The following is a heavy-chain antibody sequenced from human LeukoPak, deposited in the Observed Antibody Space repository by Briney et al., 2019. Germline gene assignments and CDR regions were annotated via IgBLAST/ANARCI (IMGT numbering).Heavy chain of an antibody. Sequence: GGSLRLSCAASGFTFSSYSMNWVRQAPGKGLEWVSSISSSSSYIYYADSVKGRFTISRDNAKNSLYLQMNSLRAEDTAVYYCARDGAKYYDFWSGFGDAFDIWGQGTMVTVSS. CDR3: ARDGAKYYDFWSGFGDAFDI. V-gene: IGHV3-21*01. D-gene: IGHD3-3*01. J-gene: IGHJ3*02. CDR2: ISSSSSYI. CDR1: GFTFSSYS.